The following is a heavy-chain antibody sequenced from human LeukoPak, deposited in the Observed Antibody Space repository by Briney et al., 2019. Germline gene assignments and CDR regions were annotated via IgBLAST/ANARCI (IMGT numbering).Heavy chain of an antibody. D-gene: IGHD6-6*01. J-gene: IGHJ6*02. CDR1: GGFISSYY. V-gene: IGHV4-59*01. Sequence: SETLSLTCTVSGGFISSYYWSWIRQPPGKGLEWIGYIYYSGSTNYNPSLKSRVTISVDTSKNQFSLKLSSVTAADTAVYYCARDRSSSYYYYGMDVWGQGTTVTVSS. CDR2: IYYSGST. CDR3: ARDRSSSYYYYGMDV.